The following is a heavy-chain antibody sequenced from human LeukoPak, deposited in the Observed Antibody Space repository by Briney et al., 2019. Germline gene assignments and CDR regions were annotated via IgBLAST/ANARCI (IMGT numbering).Heavy chain of an antibody. Sequence: ASVKVSCKASGYTFSGNYVHWVRQAPGQGLEWMGWINPNSGGTTYAQRFQGRVTITRDTSISTAYMEPSRLRSDDTAVYFCARQIVEVIAFDVWGQGTVVTVSS. CDR1: GYTFSGNY. J-gene: IGHJ3*01. V-gene: IGHV1-2*02. CDR3: ARQIVEVIAFDV. D-gene: IGHD2-15*01. CDR2: INPNSGGT.